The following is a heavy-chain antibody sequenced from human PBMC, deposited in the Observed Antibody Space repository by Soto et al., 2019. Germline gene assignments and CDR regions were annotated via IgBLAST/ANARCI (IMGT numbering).Heavy chain of an antibody. D-gene: IGHD3-9*01. Sequence: GESLKISCKGSGYSFTSYWISWVRQMPGKGLEWMGRIDPSDSYTNYSPSFQGHVTISADKSISTAYLQWSSLKASDTAIYYCARQPDYNILTSYLYYFDYWGQGTPVTVSS. CDR3: ARQPDYNILTSYLYYFDY. CDR1: GYSFTSYW. V-gene: IGHV5-10-1*01. CDR2: IDPSDSYT. J-gene: IGHJ4*02.